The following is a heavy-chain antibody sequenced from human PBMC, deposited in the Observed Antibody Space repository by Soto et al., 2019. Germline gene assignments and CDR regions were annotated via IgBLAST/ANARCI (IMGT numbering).Heavy chain of an antibody. J-gene: IGHJ6*02. Sequence: GGSLRLSCAASGFTFSSYDMHWVRQRXXXGLEWVSTIGISDNRYYLSSVKGRFTLPRDDAENSLYLPIXXXXARXTAVYYXARGXIPPGYGLXTWGQGTTVTVSS. CDR2: IGISDNR. D-gene: IGHD2-2*02. CDR1: GFTFSSYD. CDR3: ARGXIPPGYGLXT. V-gene: IGHV3-13*04.